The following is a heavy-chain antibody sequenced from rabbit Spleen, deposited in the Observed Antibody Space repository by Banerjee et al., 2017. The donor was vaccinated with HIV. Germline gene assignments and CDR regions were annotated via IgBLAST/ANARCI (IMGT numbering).Heavy chain of an antibody. V-gene: IGHV1S40*01. Sequence: QSLEESGGDLVKPGASLTLTCTASGVSFSDRDVMCWVRQAPGKGLEWIACINTATGKAVYASWAKGRFTISKTSSTTVTLQMTSLTATDTATYFCARSGYVGWGGDGDLTGNKLWGPGTLVTVS. CDR2: INTATGKA. CDR1: GVSFSDRDV. CDR3: ARSGYVGWGGDGDLTGNKL. J-gene: IGHJ4*01. D-gene: IGHD4-1*01.